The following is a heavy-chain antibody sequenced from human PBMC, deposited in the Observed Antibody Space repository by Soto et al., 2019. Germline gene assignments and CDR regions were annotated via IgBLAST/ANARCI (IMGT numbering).Heavy chain of an antibody. V-gene: IGHV1-8*01. CDR2: MNPNSGNT. CDR1: GYTFTSYD. CDR3: AMSWSGYPYNNWIDP. Sequence: ASVKVSCKASGYTFTSYDINWVRQATGQGLEWMGWMNPNSGNTGYAQKFQGRVTMTRNTSISTAYMELSSLRSEDTAVYYCAMSWSGYPYNNWIDPRGQGTLVTVSS. D-gene: IGHD3-3*01. J-gene: IGHJ5*02.